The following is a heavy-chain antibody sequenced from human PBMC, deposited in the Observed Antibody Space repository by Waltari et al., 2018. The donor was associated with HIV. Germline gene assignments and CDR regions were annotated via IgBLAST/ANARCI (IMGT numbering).Heavy chain of an antibody. Sequence: QLQLQESGPGLVKPSETLSLTCTVSGGSISSSSYYWGWIRQPPGKGLEWIGSIYYSGSTYYNPSLKSRVTISVDTSKNQFSLKLSSVTAADTAVYYCARHKMGQQLAHQGYYYYGMDVWGQGTTVTVSS. CDR3: ARHKMGQQLAHQGYYYYGMDV. D-gene: IGHD6-13*01. CDR1: GGSISSSSYY. J-gene: IGHJ6*02. CDR2: IYYSGST. V-gene: IGHV4-39*01.